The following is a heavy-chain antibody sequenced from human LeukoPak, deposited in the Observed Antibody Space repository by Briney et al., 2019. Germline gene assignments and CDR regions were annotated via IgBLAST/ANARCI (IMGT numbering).Heavy chain of an antibody. CDR3: ARAPVVPAAIANYYYYYMDV. CDR2: MNPNSGNT. V-gene: IGHV1-8*03. J-gene: IGHJ6*03. CDR1: GYTFTSYD. D-gene: IGHD2-2*02. Sequence: ASVKVSCKASGYTFTSYDINWVRQATGQGLEWMGWMNPNSGNTGYAQKFQGRVTITRNTSISTAYMELSSLRSEDTAVYYCARAPVVPAAIANYYYYYMDVWGKGTTVTVSS.